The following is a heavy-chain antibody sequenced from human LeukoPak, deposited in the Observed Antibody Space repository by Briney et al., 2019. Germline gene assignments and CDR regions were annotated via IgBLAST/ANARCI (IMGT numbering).Heavy chain of an antibody. CDR3: ARIVVPAATKGERRNSSKYYYMDV. D-gene: IGHD2-2*01. V-gene: IGHV4-4*09. CDR2: IYTSGSP. Sequence: SETLSLTCTVSGGSISSYYWSWIRQPPGKGLEWIGYIYTSGSPNYNPSLKSRVTISVDTSKNQFSLKLSSVTAADTAVYYCARIVVPAATKGERRNSSKYYYMDVWGKGTTVTVSS. CDR1: GGSISSYY. J-gene: IGHJ6*03.